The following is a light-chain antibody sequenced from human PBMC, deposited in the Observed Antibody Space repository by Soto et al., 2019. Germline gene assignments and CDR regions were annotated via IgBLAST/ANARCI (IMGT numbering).Light chain of an antibody. J-gene: IGKJ3*01. Sequence: DIQMTQSPPSVSASVGDRVTITCRASQDIHTWLAWYQQKPGKAPNLLIYGASTLQSGIPSRFGASGSGRDFTLTISSLQPEDFATYYCQQANSFPFAFGPGTKVDFK. V-gene: IGKV1-12*02. CDR2: GAS. CDR1: QDIHTW. CDR3: QQANSFPFA.